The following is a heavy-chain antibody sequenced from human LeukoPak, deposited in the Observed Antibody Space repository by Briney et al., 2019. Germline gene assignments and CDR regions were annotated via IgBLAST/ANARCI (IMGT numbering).Heavy chain of an antibody. CDR3: ARLPWRVNRFDY. V-gene: IGHV4-61*02. CDR1: GGSISSGSYY. Sequence: KLSETLSLTCTVSGGSISSGSYYWSWIRQPAGKGLEWIGRIYTSGSTNYNPSLKSRVTISVDTSKNQFSLKLSSVTAADTAVYYCARLPWRVNRFDYWAQGPLVTVS. J-gene: IGHJ4*02. CDR2: IYTSGST. D-gene: IGHD2/OR15-2a*01.